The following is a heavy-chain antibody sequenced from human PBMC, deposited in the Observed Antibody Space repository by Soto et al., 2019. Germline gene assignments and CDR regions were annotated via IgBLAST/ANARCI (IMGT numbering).Heavy chain of an antibody. CDR3: ARVQGLGVADY. CDR2: IYYSGST. Sequence: SETLSLTCTVSGGSISSGDYYWSWIRQPPGKGLEWIGYIYYSGSTYYNPSLKSRVTISVDTSKNQFSLKLSSVTAADTAVYYCARVQGLGVADYWGQGTLVTVSS. D-gene: IGHD2-15*01. V-gene: IGHV4-30-4*01. J-gene: IGHJ4*02. CDR1: GGSISSGDYY.